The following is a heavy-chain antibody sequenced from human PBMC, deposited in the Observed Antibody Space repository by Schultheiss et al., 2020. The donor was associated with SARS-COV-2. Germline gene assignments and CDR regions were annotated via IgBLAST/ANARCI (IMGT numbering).Heavy chain of an antibody. CDR3: ARSTPDDVVPAAISYYYYYGMDV. V-gene: IGHV4-39*01. CDR2: IYYSGST. Sequence: SETLSLTCTVSGGSISSSSYYWGWIRQPPGKGLEWIGSIYYSGSTYYNPSLKSRVTISVDTSKNQFSLKLSSVTAADTAVYYCARSTPDDVVPAAISYYYYYGMDVWGQGTTVTVSS. CDR1: GGSISSSSYY. D-gene: IGHD2-2*01. J-gene: IGHJ6*02.